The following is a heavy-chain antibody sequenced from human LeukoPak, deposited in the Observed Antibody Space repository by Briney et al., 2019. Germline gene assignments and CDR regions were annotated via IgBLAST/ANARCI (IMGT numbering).Heavy chain of an antibody. V-gene: IGHV4-59*12. J-gene: IGHJ4*02. CDR2: IYYSGST. CDR3: ARDTPPLWFGEP. D-gene: IGHD3-10*01. Sequence: PSETLSLTCTVSGGSISSYYWSWIRQPPGKGLEWIGYIYYSGSTNYNPSLKSRVTISVDTSKNQFSLKLSSVTAADTAVYYCARDTPPLWFGEPWGQGTLVTVSS. CDR1: GGSISSYY.